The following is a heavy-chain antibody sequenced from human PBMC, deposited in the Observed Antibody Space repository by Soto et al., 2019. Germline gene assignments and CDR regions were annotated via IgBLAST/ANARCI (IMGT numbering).Heavy chain of an antibody. Sequence: GGSLRLSCPASGFTFSSYAMSGVRQAPGKGLEWVSGISGSGGSTYYAASVKGRFTFSRDTSKNTLNLRSSSLRAEDTAVYYCPKGIRVTXILVVIWPLXYCGRAPLVTYPQ. CDR1: GFTFSSYA. CDR2: ISGSGGST. CDR3: PKGIRVTXILVVIWPLXY. D-gene: IGHD3-22*01. V-gene: IGHV3-23*01. J-gene: IGHJ4*01.